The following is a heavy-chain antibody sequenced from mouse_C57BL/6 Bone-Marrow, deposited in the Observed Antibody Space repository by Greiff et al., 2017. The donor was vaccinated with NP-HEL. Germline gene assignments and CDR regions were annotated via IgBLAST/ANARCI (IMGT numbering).Heavy chain of an antibody. CDR2: ISYDGSN. J-gene: IGHJ4*01. Sequence: ESGPGLVKPSQSLSLTCSVTGYSITSGYYWNWIRQFPGNKLEWMGYISYDGSNNYNPSLKNRISITRDTSKNQFFLKLNSVTTEDTATYYCARGYYYGSSSHYYAMDYWGQGTSVTVSS. CDR3: ARGYYYGSSSHYYAMDY. D-gene: IGHD1-1*01. CDR1: GYSITSGYY. V-gene: IGHV3-6*01.